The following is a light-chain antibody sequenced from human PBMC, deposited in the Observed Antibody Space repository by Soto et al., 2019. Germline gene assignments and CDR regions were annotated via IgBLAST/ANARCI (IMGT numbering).Light chain of an antibody. J-gene: IGKJ3*01. Sequence: EILLTQSPGTLSLSPGERATLSCRASQSVSSTSLAWYQQKPGQAPRLLIYGASSRATGIPDRFSGSGSGTDFTLTISSLEPEDFGVYYCQQYGSSPLFSFGPGTKVAIK. CDR1: QSVSSTS. V-gene: IGKV3-20*01. CDR3: QQYGSSPLFS. CDR2: GAS.